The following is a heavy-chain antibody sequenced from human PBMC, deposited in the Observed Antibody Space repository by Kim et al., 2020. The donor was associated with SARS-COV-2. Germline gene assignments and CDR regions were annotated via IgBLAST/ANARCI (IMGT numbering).Heavy chain of an antibody. J-gene: IGHJ4*02. CDR2: IYHSGST. CDR1: GGSISSSNW. D-gene: IGHD3-3*01. V-gene: IGHV4-4*02. Sequence: SETLSLTCAVSGGSISSSNWWSWVRRPPGKGLEWIGEIYHSGSTNYNPSLKSRVTISVDKSKNQFSLKLSSVTAADTAVYYCARSITIFGVVITFDYWGQGTLVTVSS. CDR3: ARSITIFGVVITFDY.